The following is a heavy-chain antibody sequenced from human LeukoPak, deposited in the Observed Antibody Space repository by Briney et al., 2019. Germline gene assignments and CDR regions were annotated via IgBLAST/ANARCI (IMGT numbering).Heavy chain of an antibody. CDR1: GFTFSNYE. CDR2: IYTDSTI. CDR3: ARASNSPFDY. Sequence: GGSLRLSCAASGFTFSNYELSWVRQAPGKGLKWVSHIYTDSTIYQADSVKGRFTISRDNAKNSLYLQMNSLRAEDTAVYYCARASNSPFDYWGQGTLVTVSS. V-gene: IGHV3-48*03. D-gene: IGHD2-21*01. J-gene: IGHJ4*02.